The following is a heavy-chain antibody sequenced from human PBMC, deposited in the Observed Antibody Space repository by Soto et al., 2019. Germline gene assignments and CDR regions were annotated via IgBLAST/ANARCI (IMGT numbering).Heavy chain of an antibody. CDR2: VKSKADGGTA. CDR3: NSDPDSWGGHTPL. CDR1: GFSITNTW. J-gene: IGHJ4*02. D-gene: IGHD3-3*01. V-gene: IGHV3-15*07. Sequence: EVQLVESGGGLVQPGGSLRLSCSASGFSITNTWMHWVRQAPGKGLEWVGRVKSKADGGTADYAAPVKGRFTVSRDDSKNTQYLQMNSLKMEDTAVYYCNSDPDSWGGHTPLWGQGTLVTVSS.